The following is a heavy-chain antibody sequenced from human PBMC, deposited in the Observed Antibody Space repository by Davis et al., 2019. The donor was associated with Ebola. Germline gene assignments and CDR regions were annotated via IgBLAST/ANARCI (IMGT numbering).Heavy chain of an antibody. Sequence: AASVKVSCKASGYTFTNYGISWVRQAPGQGLEWMGWISPYNGNTNHAQNLQGRVTMTTDTSTSTAYMELRSLRSDDTAVYYCARVGQLWLKESYYYYGMDVWGKGTTVTVSS. J-gene: IGHJ6*04. CDR3: ARVGQLWLKESYYYYGMDV. CDR1: GYTFTNYG. D-gene: IGHD5-18*01. V-gene: IGHV1-18*01. CDR2: ISPYNGNT.